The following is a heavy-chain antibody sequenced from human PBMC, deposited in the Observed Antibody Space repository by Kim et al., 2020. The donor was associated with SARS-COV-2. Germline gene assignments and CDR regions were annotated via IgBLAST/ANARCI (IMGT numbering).Heavy chain of an antibody. J-gene: IGHJ4*02. V-gene: IGHV3-9*01. CDR3: AKVHSVGYCKGGSCQRHFDD. CDR2: ISWNSGTM. Sequence: GGSLRLSCAASGFTFHDSDMHWVRQVPGKGLEWVSGISWNSGTMIYADSVKGRFTISRDNAKNSLYLQMNSLRVEDTAFYYCAKVHSVGYCKGGSCQRHFDDWGQGTLVTVSS. D-gene: IGHD2-15*01. CDR1: GFTFHDSD.